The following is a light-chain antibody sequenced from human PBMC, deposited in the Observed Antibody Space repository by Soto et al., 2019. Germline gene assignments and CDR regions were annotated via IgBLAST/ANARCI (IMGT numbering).Light chain of an antibody. CDR2: DTS. J-gene: IGKJ4*01. V-gene: IGKV3-11*01. Sequence: EIVLTQSPATLSLSPGERATLSCRASQSVSSYLAWYQQKPGQAPRLLIYDTSNRAAGIPARFSGSGSGTDFTLIISSLEPEDFAVYYCQQRSNWPPTFGGGTKVDIK. CDR1: QSVSSY. CDR3: QQRSNWPPT.